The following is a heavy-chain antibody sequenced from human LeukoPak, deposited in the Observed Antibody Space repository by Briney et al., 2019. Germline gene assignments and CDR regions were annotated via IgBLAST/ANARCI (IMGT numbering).Heavy chain of an antibody. J-gene: IGHJ4*02. Sequence: SETLSLTCAVSGGSISSSNWWSWVRQPPGKGLEWIGEIYHSGSTNYNPSLKSRVTISVDKSKSQFSLKLSSVTAADTAVYYCARIREDSSGWYRGTYFDYWGQGTLVTVSS. CDR2: IYHSGST. D-gene: IGHD6-19*01. V-gene: IGHV4-4*02. CDR3: ARIREDSSGWYRGTYFDY. CDR1: GGSISSSNW.